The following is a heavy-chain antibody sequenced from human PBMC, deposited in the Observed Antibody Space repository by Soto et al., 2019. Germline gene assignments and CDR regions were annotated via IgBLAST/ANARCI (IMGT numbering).Heavy chain of an antibody. CDR1: GFTFSSYA. CDR2: ISGSGGST. D-gene: IGHD2-2*01. V-gene: IGHV3-23*01. J-gene: IGHJ5*02. Sequence: EVQLLESGGGLVQPGGSLRLSCAASGFTFSSYAMSWVRQAPGKGMEWVSAISGSGGSTYYADSVKGRFTISRDNSKNTRYLQMHSLRAEDTAVYYCANSVRRGDCSSTSCFKRNWFDPWGQGTLVTVSS. CDR3: ANSVRRGDCSSTSCFKRNWFDP.